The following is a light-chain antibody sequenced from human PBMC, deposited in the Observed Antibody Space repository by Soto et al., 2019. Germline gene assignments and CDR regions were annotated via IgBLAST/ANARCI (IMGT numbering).Light chain of an antibody. V-gene: IGLV2-14*03. CDR1: SSEVGHYDY. Sequence: QSALTQPASVSGSPGQSITISCTGSSSEVGHYDYVSWFQQHPGRAPTLLIYDVTYRPSGVSNRFSGAKSGSTASLTISGLRTEDEANYYCSSYTGTSTQVFGTGTKLTVL. CDR3: SSYTGTSTQV. CDR2: DVT. J-gene: IGLJ1*01.